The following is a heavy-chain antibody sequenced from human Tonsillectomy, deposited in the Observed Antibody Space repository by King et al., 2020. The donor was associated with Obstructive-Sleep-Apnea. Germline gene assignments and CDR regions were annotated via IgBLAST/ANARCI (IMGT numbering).Heavy chain of an antibody. D-gene: IGHD5-18*01. Sequence: VQLQQSGPGLVKPSQTLSLTCAISGDRVSSNSAAWNWIRQSPSRGLEWLGRTYYRSKWYNDYAVFVKSRITINPDTSKNQFSLQLNSVTPDDTAVYYCARAIGLGYSYGTRYDYWGQGTLVTVSS. V-gene: IGHV6-1*01. J-gene: IGHJ4*02. CDR3: ARAIGLGYSYGTRYDY. CDR1: GDRVSSNSAA. CDR2: TYYRSKWYN.